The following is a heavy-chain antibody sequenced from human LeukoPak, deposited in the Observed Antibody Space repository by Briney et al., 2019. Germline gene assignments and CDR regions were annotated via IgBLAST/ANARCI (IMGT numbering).Heavy chain of an antibody. CDR2: IKRDGSEK. D-gene: IGHD6-19*01. V-gene: IGHV3-7*03. CDR3: ASLLVAGVAGVDY. J-gene: IGHJ4*02. Sequence: GGSLRLSCAASGFTFSSYWMTWVRQAPGKGLEWVANIKRDGSEKHYVDSVKGRFTISRDNAKNSMFLQMNSLRAEDTAVYYCASLLVAGVAGVDYWGQGTLVTVSS. CDR1: GFTFSSYW.